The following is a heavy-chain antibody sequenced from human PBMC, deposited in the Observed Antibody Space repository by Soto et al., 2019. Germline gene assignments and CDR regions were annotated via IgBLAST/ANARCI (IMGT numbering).Heavy chain of an antibody. CDR1: GYTFTGYY. V-gene: IGHV1-2*02. Sequence: ASVKVSCKASGYTFTGYYMHWVRQAPGQGLEWMGWINPNSGGTNYAQKFQERVTITRDMSTNTAYMELSSLRSEDTAVYYCAALGVNFDHWGQGTLVTVSS. CDR3: AALGVNFDH. CDR2: INPNSGGT. D-gene: IGHD2-8*01. J-gene: IGHJ4*02.